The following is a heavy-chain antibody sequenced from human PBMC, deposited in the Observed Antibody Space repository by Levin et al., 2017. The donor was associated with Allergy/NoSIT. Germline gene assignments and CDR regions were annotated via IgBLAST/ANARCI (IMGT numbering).Heavy chain of an antibody. CDR3: AWTYEVPAASFDY. CDR2: IIPIFGTA. D-gene: IGHD2-2*01. Sequence: ASVKVSCKASGGTFSSYAISWVRQAPGQGLEWMGGIIPIFGTANYAQKFQGRVTITADESTSTAYMELSSLRSEDTAVYYCAWTYEVPAASFDYWGQGTLVTVSS. J-gene: IGHJ4*02. V-gene: IGHV1-69*13. CDR1: GGTFSSYA.